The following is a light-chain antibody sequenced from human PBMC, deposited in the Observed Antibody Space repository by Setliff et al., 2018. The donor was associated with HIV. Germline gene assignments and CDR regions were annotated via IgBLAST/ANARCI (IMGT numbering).Light chain of an antibody. J-gene: IGLJ1*01. CDR2: VVA. CDR3: NSYTINNTYV. CDR1: SSDVGGYDS. Sequence: QSVLAQPASVSGSPGQSITISCTGTSSDVGGYDSVSWCQQHPGKVPKLLIYVVANRASGVSNRSSGSKSGDTASLTISGLQADDEADYYCNSYTINNTYVFGTGTKVTVL. V-gene: IGLV2-14*03.